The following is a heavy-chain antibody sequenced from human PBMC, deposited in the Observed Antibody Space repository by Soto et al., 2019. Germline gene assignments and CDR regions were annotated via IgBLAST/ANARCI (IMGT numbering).Heavy chain of an antibody. CDR2: IYSGGST. V-gene: IGHV3-66*01. CDR1: GFTVSSNY. CDR3: ARVGVIPFYYYGMDV. Sequence: EVQLVESGGGLVQPGGSLRLSCAASGFTVSSNYMSWVRQAPGKGLEWVSVIYSGGSTYYADSVKGRFTISRDNSKNTLYLQMSSVRAEDTAVYYGARVGVIPFYYYGMDVWGQGTTVPVSS. D-gene: IGHD3-16*02. J-gene: IGHJ6*01.